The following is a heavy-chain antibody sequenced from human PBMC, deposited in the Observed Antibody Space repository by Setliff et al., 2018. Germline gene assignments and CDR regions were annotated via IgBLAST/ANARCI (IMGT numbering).Heavy chain of an antibody. CDR2: IYHSGTT. V-gene: IGHV4-39*01. J-gene: IGHJ5*02. D-gene: IGHD3-3*01. CDR3: TRSSNFWNGYLFDP. CDR1: GGSITTSSYS. Sequence: SETLSLTCTVSGGSITTSSYSWGWIRQPPGKGLEWIGNIYHSGTTYYNPSLKSRLTLSVDTSKNQFSLELNSVTAADAAIYYCTRSSNFWNGYLFDPWGQGTLVTVSS.